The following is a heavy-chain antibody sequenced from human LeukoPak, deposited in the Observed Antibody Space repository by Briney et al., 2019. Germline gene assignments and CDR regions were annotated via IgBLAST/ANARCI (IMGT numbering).Heavy chain of an antibody. CDR2: IYYSGST. D-gene: IGHD3-10*01. Sequence: SEILSLTCTVSGGSISSTTYYWGWIRQPPGKGLEWIGYIYYSGSTNYNPSLKSRVTISVDTSKNQFSLKLSSVTAADTAVYYCARVFGGPFYYGSGPGAFDIWGQGTMVTVSS. V-gene: IGHV4-61*05. J-gene: IGHJ3*02. CDR1: GGSISSTTYY. CDR3: ARVFGGPFYYGSGPGAFDI.